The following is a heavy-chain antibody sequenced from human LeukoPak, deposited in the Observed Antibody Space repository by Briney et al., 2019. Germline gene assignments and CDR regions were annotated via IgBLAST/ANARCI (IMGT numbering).Heavy chain of an antibody. CDR1: GYTFTAYY. D-gene: IGHD1-26*01. CDR3: ARVEKWELPESY. J-gene: IGHJ4*02. V-gene: IGHV1-2*02. CDR2: INPNTGGT. Sequence: ASVKVSCKPSGYTFTAYYIHWVRQAPGQGLEWMGWINPNTGGTNYAHNFQGRVTMTRDTSISTAYMELTRLRYDDTAVYYCARVEKWELPESYCSQGTLVTVSS.